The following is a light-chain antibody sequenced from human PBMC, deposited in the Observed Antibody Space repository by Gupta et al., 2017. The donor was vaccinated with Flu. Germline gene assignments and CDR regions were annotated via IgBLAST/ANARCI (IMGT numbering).Light chain of an antibody. Sequence: RVTISCSGSSSNIGSNTVNWYQQFPGSAPKLLFYSDNERPSGVPDRFSASKSGTSASLAISGLQSEDEADYFCAAWDDSLNGGVFGGGTKLTVL. J-gene: IGLJ2*01. CDR2: SDN. CDR1: SSNIGSNT. CDR3: AAWDDSLNGGV. V-gene: IGLV1-44*01.